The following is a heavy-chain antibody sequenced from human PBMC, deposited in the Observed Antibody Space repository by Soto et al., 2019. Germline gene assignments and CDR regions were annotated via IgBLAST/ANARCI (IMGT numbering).Heavy chain of an antibody. V-gene: IGHV1-69*13. Sequence: SVQVSFKASGGTFSSYAISWVRQAPGQGLEWMGGIIPIFGTANYAQKFQGRVTITADESTSTAYMELSSLRSEDTAVYYCARAREWEPSYFDYWGQGTLVTVSS. CDR1: GGTFSSYA. J-gene: IGHJ4*02. CDR2: IIPIFGTA. CDR3: ARAREWEPSYFDY. D-gene: IGHD1-26*01.